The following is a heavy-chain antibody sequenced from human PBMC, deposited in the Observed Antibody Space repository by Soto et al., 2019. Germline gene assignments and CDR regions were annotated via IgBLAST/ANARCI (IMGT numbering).Heavy chain of an antibody. CDR1: GFTFSSYS. CDR3: ARDLGSAAAGFFPFDY. CDR2: ISSSSSYI. Sequence: EVQLVESGGGLVKPGGSLRLSCAASGFTFSSYSMNWVRQAPGKGLEWVSSISSSSSYIYYADSVKGRFIISRDNAKNSLYLQMNSLRAEDTAVYYCARDLGSAAAGFFPFDYWGQGTLVTVSS. J-gene: IGHJ4*02. D-gene: IGHD6-13*01. V-gene: IGHV3-21*01.